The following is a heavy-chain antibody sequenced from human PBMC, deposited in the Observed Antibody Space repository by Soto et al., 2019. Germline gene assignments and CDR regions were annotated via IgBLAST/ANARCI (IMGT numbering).Heavy chain of an antibody. D-gene: IGHD3-10*01. CDR2: NIPIFGTA. V-gene: IGHV1-69*19. J-gene: IGHJ4*02. CDR3: ARDHYYGSGLTTGVFDY. Sequence: QVQLVQSGAEVKKPGSSVKVSCKASGGTFSSYAISWVRQAPGQGLEWTRGNIPIFGTANYAQKFQGRVTITAGDSKSTAYMELSSVGSEDTAVYYCARDHYYGSGLTTGVFDYWGQGTLVTVSS. CDR1: GGTFSSYA.